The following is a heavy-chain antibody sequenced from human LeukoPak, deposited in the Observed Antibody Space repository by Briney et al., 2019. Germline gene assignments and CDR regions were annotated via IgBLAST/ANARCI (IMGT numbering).Heavy chain of an antibody. V-gene: IGHV3-21*01. CDR1: GFTFSSYS. D-gene: IGHD2-2*03. CDR2: ICSSSSYI. CDR3: ARDPKGGGYCSSTSCYG. Sequence: GGSLSLSCAASGFTFSSYSMNWVRQAPGKGVESVSSICSSSSYIYYADSVKGRFTISRDNAKNSLYLQMNSLRAEDTAVYYCARDPKGGGYCSSTSCYGWGQGTLVTVSS. J-gene: IGHJ4*02.